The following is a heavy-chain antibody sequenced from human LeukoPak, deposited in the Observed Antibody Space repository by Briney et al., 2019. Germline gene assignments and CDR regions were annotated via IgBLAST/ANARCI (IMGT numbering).Heavy chain of an antibody. D-gene: IGHD2/OR15-2a*01. J-gene: IGHJ4*02. CDR1: GFTFSSYA. V-gene: IGHV3-23*01. Sequence: GGSLRLSCAASGFTFSSYAMSWVRQAPGKGLEWVSAISGSGGSTYYADSVKGRLTVSRDNSKDTLFLQMNSLRAEDTAVYYCAREGPRGNSQFDYWGQGTLVTVSS. CDR2: ISGSGGST. CDR3: AREGPRGNSQFDY.